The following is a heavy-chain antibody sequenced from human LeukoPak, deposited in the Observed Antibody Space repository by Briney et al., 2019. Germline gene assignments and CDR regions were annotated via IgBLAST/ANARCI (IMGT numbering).Heavy chain of an antibody. D-gene: IGHD3-22*01. CDR2: IDYSGST. CDR3: ARDEGLLR. J-gene: IGHJ4*02. V-gene: IGHV4-59*01. Sequence: SETLSLTCIVSGGSISSYYWSWIRQPPGKGLEWIGYIDYSGSTNYNPSLKSRVTISVDTSKNQFSLKLTSVTAADTAVYYCARDEGLLRWGQGTLVTVSS. CDR1: GGSISSYY.